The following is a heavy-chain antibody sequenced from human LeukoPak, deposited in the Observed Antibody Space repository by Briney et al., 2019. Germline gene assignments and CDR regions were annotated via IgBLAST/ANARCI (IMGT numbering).Heavy chain of an antibody. CDR3: AREVPGVMVAFDL. D-gene: IGHD2-2*01. J-gene: IGHJ3*01. CDR1: GFSFSPYW. CDR2: IEKHGSDK. Sequence: PGGSLRLSCAGSGFSFSPYWMSWVCQAPGKGLEWLANIEKHGSDKYYVDSVKGRFTISRDNAKNSLSLQMDSLRAEDTAVYYCAREVPGVMVAFDLWGQGTMVTVSP. V-gene: IGHV3-7*04.